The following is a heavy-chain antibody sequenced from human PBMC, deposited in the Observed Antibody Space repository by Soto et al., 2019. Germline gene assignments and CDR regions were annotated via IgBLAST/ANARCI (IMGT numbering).Heavy chain of an antibody. J-gene: IGHJ6*02. Sequence: GASVKVSWNASWYTFASYGLSWGRQSPVQGLEWMGWISAYNGNTNYAQKLQGRVTMTTDTSTSTAYMELRSLRSDDTAVYHSARDAPASGSFPSYYHYGMDVWGQGTTVTVSS. D-gene: IGHD6-13*01. V-gene: IGHV1-18*01. CDR3: ARDAPASGSFPSYYHYGMDV. CDR1: WYTFASYG. CDR2: ISAYNGNT.